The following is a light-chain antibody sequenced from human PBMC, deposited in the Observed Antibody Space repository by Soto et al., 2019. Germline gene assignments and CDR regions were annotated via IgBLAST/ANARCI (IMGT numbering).Light chain of an antibody. CDR3: QQYNNWPPWT. V-gene: IGKV3-15*01. CDR2: GAS. Sequence: EIVMTQSPATLSVSPGERATLSCRASQSVSSNLAWYQQKPGQAPRLLIYGASTRPTGIPARFSVSGSETKFTLTIRRLQSEDFAVYYCQQYNNWPPWTFGQGTKVEIK. CDR1: QSVSSN. J-gene: IGKJ1*01.